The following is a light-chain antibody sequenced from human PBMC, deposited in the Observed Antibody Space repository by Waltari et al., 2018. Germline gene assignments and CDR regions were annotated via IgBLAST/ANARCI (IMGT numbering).Light chain of an antibody. CDR2: DVS. CDR3: CSYAGSHTWV. CDR1: SSIVGYNNF. J-gene: IGLJ3*02. Sequence: SPLPHPPSASGPPRQSATISCTATSSIVGYNNFSSWYQHHPGKAPKLMIYDVSKRPSGVPDRFSGSKSGNTASLTISGLQAEDEADYYCCSYAGSHTWVFGGGTKLTVL. V-gene: IGLV2-11*01.